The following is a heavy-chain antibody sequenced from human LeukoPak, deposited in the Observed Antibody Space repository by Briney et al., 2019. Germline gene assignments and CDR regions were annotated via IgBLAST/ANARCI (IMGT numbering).Heavy chain of an antibody. Sequence: PSETLSLTCAVSGGSIRSGGYYWSWIRQPPGKGLEWIGYIYHSGSTYYNPSLKSRVTISVDRSKNQFSLKLSSVTAVDTAVYYCARVDIVATKYFDYWGQGTLVTVPS. CDR3: ARVDIVATKYFDY. D-gene: IGHD5-12*01. J-gene: IGHJ4*02. CDR2: IYHSGST. V-gene: IGHV4-30-2*01. CDR1: GGSIRSGGYY.